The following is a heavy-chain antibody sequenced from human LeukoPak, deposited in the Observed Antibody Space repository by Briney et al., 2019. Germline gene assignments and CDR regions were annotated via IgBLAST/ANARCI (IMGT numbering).Heavy chain of an antibody. CDR2: VYSSGKT. CDR3: ARDSTGYYILDS. V-gene: IGHV4-4*09. Sequence: SETLFLTCTVSSDSLICSYWTWVRQSPGEGLEWIGNVYSSGKTTYNPSLKGRVTISLDTSKKQFSLKVTSVTAADTAVYYCARDSTGYYILDSWGQGTQVTAS. D-gene: IGHD3-22*01. J-gene: IGHJ4*02. CDR1: SDSLICSY.